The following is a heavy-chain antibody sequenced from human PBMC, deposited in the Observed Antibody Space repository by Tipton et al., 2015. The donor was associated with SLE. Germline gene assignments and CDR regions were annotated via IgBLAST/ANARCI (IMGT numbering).Heavy chain of an antibody. J-gene: IGHJ2*01. D-gene: IGHD5-18*01. V-gene: IGHV4-38-2*01. CDR3: ARTAGRSVKLWYFDL. CDR2: VCNSVST. CDR1: SYSISNDNW. Sequence: TLSLTCAVSSYSISNDNWWGWIRQPPGKGLEWIACVCNSVSTNYDPSLKSRGTISVDTSKNHFSLELTSVTAADTAVYYCARTAGRSVKLWYFDLWGRGTLVTVSS.